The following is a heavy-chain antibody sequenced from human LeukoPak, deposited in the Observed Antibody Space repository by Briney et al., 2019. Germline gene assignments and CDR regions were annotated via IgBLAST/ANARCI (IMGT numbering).Heavy chain of an antibody. J-gene: IGHJ3*02. CDR2: ISSSSSYI. CDR1: GFPFSSYS. D-gene: IGHD3-3*01. Sequence: GGSLRLSCAASGFPFSSYSMNWVRQAPGKGLEWVSSISSSSSYIYYADSVKGRFTISRDNAKNSLYLQMNSLRAEDTAVYYCAKDLRGSITIFGVVIPSDAFDIWGQGTMVTVSS. CDR3: AKDLRGSITIFGVVIPSDAFDI. V-gene: IGHV3-21*04.